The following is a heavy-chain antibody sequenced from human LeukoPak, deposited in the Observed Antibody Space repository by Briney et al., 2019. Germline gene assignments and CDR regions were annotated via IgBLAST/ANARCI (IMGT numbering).Heavy chain of an antibody. CDR2: ISSSSSTI. V-gene: IGHV3-48*04. D-gene: IGHD3-10*01. CDR3: ARDRYYYGSGSWFDY. CDR1: GFTFSSYS. Sequence: PGRSLRLSCAASGFTFSSYSMNWVRQAPGKGLEWVSYISSSSSTIYYADSVKGRFTISRDNAKNSLYLQMNSLRAEDTAVYYCARDRYYYGSGSWFDYWGQETLVTVSS. J-gene: IGHJ4*02.